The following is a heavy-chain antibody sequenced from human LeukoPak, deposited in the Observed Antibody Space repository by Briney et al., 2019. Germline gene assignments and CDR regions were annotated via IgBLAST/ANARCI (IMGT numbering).Heavy chain of an antibody. CDR1: GYSFTAFW. CDR3: ARHSRPGDYVVGPYDY. J-gene: IGHJ4*02. V-gene: IGHV5-51*01. CDR2: IYPSDSDT. Sequence: GESLKISCKGSGYSFTAFWIAWVRQMPGKGLEWMGIIYPSDSDTRYSPSFEGQVTISADKSISTAYLQWSSLKASDTAMYYCARHSRPGDYVVGPYDYWGQGTLVTVSS. D-gene: IGHD4-17*01.